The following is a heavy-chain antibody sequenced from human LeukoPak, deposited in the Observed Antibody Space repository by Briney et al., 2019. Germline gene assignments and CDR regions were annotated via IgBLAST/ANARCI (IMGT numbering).Heavy chain of an antibody. CDR3: ARDKGPYWYFDL. J-gene: IGHJ2*01. CDR2: IYNSRST. CDR1: DGSISSYH. Sequence: KPSNPLSLTCAVSDGSISSYHWNWIRQPPGKGLEWIGNIYNSRSTAYNPSLKSRVTISVNLSKTQISLKLTSVTAADTALYYCARDKGPYWYFDLWGRGTLVTVP. V-gene: IGHV4-59*01.